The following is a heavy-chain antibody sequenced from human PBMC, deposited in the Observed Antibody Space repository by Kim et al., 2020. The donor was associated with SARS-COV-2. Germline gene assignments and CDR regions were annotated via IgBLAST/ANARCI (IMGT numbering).Heavy chain of an antibody. CDR3: ARSGDILTGYYPVYYYGMDV. Sequence: ASVKVSCKASGYTFTSYAMHWVRQAPGQRLEWMGWINAGNGNTKYSQKSQGRVTITRDTSASTAYMELSSLRSEDTAVYYCARSGDILTGYYPVYYYGMDVWGQGTTVTVSS. V-gene: IGHV1-3*01. D-gene: IGHD3-9*01. CDR1: GYTFTSYA. J-gene: IGHJ6*02. CDR2: INAGNGNT.